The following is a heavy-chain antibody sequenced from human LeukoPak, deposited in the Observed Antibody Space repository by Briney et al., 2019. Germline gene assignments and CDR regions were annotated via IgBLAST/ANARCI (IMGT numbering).Heavy chain of an antibody. CDR2: ISYDGSNK. V-gene: IGHV3-30*03. CDR3: ATCSPSPGYSSGCPLHDY. D-gene: IGHD6-19*01. CDR1: GFTFSSYG. J-gene: IGHJ4*02. Sequence: PGGSLRLSCAASGFTFSSYGMHWVRQAPGKGLEWVAVISYDGSNKYYADSVKGRFTISRDNSKNALYLQMNSLRAEDTAVYYCATCSPSPGYSSGCPLHDYWGQGTLVTVSS.